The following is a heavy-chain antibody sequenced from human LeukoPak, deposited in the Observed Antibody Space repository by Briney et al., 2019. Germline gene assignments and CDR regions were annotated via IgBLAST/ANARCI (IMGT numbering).Heavy chain of an antibody. V-gene: IGHV3-21*01. D-gene: IGHD6-13*01. J-gene: IGHJ5*02. CDR1: GFTFSSYS. CDR3: ARGGYSSSWYPPPWFDP. CDR2: ISSSSSYI. Sequence: PGGSLRLSCAASGFTFSSYSMNWVRQAPGKGLEWVSSISSSSSYIYYADSAKGRFTISRDNAKNSLYLQTNSLRAEDTAVYYCARGGYSSSWYPPPWFDPWGQGTLVTVSS.